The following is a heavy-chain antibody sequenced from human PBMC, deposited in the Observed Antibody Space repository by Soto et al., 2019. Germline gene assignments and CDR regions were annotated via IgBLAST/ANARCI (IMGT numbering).Heavy chain of an antibody. J-gene: IGHJ4*02. CDR3: ARDKDSSGLNDY. CDR1: GGSISSGGYY. V-gene: IGHV4-31*03. CDR2: IYYSGST. Sequence: SDTLSLTCTVSGGSISSGGYYWSWIRQHPGKGLEWIGYIYYSGSTYYNPSLKSRVTISVDTSKNQFSLKLSSVTAADTAVYYCARDKDSSGLNDYCGQGTLVTVSS. D-gene: IGHD3-22*01.